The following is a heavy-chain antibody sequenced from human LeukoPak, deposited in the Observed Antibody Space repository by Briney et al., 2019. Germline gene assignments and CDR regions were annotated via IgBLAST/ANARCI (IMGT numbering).Heavy chain of an antibody. CDR2: ISGSGGST. J-gene: IGHJ4*02. D-gene: IGHD2-2*02. Sequence: GGSLRLSCAASGFTFNTYAMSWVRQAPGKGLEWVSSISGSGGSTYYADSVRGRFTISRDNSNNTLYLQMNSLRAEDTAVYYCARDPLGYCSSTSCYSFDYWGQGTLVTVSS. CDR1: GFTFNTYA. CDR3: ARDPLGYCSSTSCYSFDY. V-gene: IGHV3-23*01.